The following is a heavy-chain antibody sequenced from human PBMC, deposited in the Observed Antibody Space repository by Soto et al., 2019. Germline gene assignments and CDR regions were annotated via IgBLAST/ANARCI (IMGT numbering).Heavy chain of an antibody. V-gene: IGHV5-10-1*01. CDR3: ARQRYDSDSGPNFQYYFDS. CDR1: GYSFAGYW. J-gene: IGHJ4*02. Sequence: PGESLKISRKGPGYSFAGYWIPRVRQMPGKGLECMGRIDPSDSQTYYSPSFRGHVTISAAPSITTAFLQWSSLRASETAMYYCARQRYDSDSGPNFQYYFDSWGQGTLVTVSS. CDR2: IDPSDSQT. D-gene: IGHD3-22*01.